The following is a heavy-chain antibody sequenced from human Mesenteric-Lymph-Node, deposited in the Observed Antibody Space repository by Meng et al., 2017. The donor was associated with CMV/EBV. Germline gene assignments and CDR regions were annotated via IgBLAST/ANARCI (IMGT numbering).Heavy chain of an antibody. V-gene: IGHV1-2*06. J-gene: IGHJ4*02. Sequence: KASGYTFTSYAMSCVRQAPGQGLEWMGRILPNNGVTNYAQKFQGRVTMTRDTSISTAYMELTRLRSDDTAVYFCATADGSGSQYVDYWGQGTLVTVSS. D-gene: IGHD3-10*01. CDR3: ATADGSGSQYVDY. CDR1: GYTFTSYA. CDR2: ILPNNGVT.